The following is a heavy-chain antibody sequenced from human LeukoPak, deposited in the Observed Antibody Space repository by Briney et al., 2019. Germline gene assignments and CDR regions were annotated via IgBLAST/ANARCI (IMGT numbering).Heavy chain of an antibody. V-gene: IGHV1-8*03. CDR2: MNPNSGNT. D-gene: IGHD6-13*01. Sequence: ASVKVSCKASGYTFTSYGISWVRQATGQGLEWMGWMNPNSGNTGYAQKFQGRVTITRNTSISTAYMELSSLRSEDTAVYYCARGYRSKQQLVLGYWGQGTLVTVSS. J-gene: IGHJ4*02. CDR3: ARGYRSKQQLVLGY. CDR1: GYTFTSYG.